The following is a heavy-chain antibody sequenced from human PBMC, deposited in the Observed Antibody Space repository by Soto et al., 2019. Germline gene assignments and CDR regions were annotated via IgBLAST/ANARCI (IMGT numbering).Heavy chain of an antibody. CDR2: IIPIFGTA. D-gene: IGHD2-15*01. CDR1: GGTFSSYA. CDR3: ARDVYCSGGSCLPQP. J-gene: IGHJ5*02. Sequence: QVQLVQSGAEVKKPGSSVKVSCKASGGTFSSYAISWVRQAPGQGLEWMGGIIPIFGTANYAQKFQGRVTITADESTSTAYRELGSRRSEDTAVYYCARDVYCSGGSCLPQPWGQGTLVTVSS. V-gene: IGHV1-69*12.